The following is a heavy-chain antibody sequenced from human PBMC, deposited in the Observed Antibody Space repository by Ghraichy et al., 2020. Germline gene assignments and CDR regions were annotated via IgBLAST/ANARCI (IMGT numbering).Heavy chain of an antibody. CDR2: IKQDGSEK. CDR1: GFTFNTYY. Sequence: GDSLNISCVASGFTFNTYYMTWVRQAPGKGLEWVANIKQDGSEKYYVDSVKGRFTVSRDNAKDSVYLQMNSLRAEDTAVYYCGRGGYIYGSNPVDYWGQGTQVTVSS. J-gene: IGHJ4*02. V-gene: IGHV3-7*04. CDR3: GRGGYIYGSNPVDY. D-gene: IGHD5-18*01.